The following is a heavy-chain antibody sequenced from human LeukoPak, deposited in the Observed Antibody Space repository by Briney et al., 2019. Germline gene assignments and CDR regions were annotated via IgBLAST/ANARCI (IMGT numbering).Heavy chain of an antibody. V-gene: IGHV3-11*01. CDR1: GFTFSDYY. J-gene: IGHJ4*02. D-gene: IGHD3-22*01. Sequence: GGSLRLSCAASGFTFSDYYMSWIRQAPGKGLEWVSFISSSGSTIYYADSVKGRFTISRDNAKNSLYLQMNSLRAEDTAVYYCARNHYYDSSGSDNWGQGTLVTVSS. CDR2: ISSSGSTI. CDR3: ARNHYYDSSGSDN.